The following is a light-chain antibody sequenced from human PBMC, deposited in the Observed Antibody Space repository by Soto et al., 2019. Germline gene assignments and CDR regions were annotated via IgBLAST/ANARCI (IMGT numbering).Light chain of an antibody. Sequence: EIVMTQSPATLSVSPGEGATLSCRASQGIGSTLAWYQQKPGQTPRLLIYTASGRAAGIPDRFSGSGSGTNFTLIISRLEPEDFAVYYCQQYGSSPLTFGGGTKVEIK. V-gene: IGKV3-20*01. CDR3: QQYGSSPLT. J-gene: IGKJ4*01. CDR1: QGIGST. CDR2: TAS.